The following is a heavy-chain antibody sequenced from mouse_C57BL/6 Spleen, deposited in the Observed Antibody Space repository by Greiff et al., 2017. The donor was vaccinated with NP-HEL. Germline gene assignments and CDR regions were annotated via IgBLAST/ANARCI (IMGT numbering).Heavy chain of an antibody. CDR2: IYPRSGNT. CDR1: GYTFTSYG. Sequence: VQLQESGAELARPGASVKLSCKASGYTFTSYGISWVKQRPGQGLEWIGEIYPRSGNTYYNEKFKGKATLTADKSSSTAYMELRSLTSADYAVYFCARRAQVTFDDWGQGTTLTVSS. CDR3: ARRAQVTFDD. D-gene: IGHD3-2*02. J-gene: IGHJ2*01. V-gene: IGHV1-81*01.